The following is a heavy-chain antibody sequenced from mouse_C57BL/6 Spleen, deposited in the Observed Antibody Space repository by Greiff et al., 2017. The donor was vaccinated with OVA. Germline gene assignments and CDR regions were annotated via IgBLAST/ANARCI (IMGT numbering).Heavy chain of an antibody. V-gene: IGHV2-2*01. Sequence: QVQLKESGPGLVQPSQSLSITCTVSGFSLTSYGVHWVRQSPGKGLEWLGVIWSGGSTDYNAAFISRLSISKDNSKSQVFFKMNSLQADDTAIYYCARNSRDYGSSYKYFDVWGTGTTVTVSS. J-gene: IGHJ1*03. CDR1: GFSLTSYG. CDR2: IWSGGST. D-gene: IGHD1-1*01. CDR3: ARNSRDYGSSYKYFDV.